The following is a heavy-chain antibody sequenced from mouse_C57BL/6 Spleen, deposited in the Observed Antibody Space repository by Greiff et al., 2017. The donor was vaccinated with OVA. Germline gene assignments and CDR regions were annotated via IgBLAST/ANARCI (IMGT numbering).Heavy chain of an antibody. CDR1: GYTFTSYW. Sequence: QVQLQQPGAELVRPGTSVKLSCKASGYTFTSYWMHWVKQRPGQGLEWIGVIDPSDSYTNYNQKFKGKATLTVDTSSSTAYMQLSSLTSEDSAVYYCARNPPHSYGSSYPAWFAYWVQGTLVTVSA. D-gene: IGHD1-1*01. CDR3: ARNPPHSYGSSYPAWFAY. J-gene: IGHJ3*01. V-gene: IGHV1-59*01. CDR2: IDPSDSYT.